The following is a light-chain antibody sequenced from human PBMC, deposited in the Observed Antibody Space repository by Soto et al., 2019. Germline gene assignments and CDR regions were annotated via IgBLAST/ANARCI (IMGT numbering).Light chain of an antibody. CDR2: KVS. J-gene: IGKJ5*01. CDR3: MQVLQSPIT. V-gene: IGKV2-30*01. Sequence: EVVVTQSTLSLPVTLGQPASIACSCNQSLVNSDGIAYFSWFQQRPGRSPRRLIYKVSNRDSGVPARFSGSGSSTDFALKISRVEAEDVGVYYCMQVLQSPITFGEGTRLEIK. CDR1: QSLVNSDGIAY.